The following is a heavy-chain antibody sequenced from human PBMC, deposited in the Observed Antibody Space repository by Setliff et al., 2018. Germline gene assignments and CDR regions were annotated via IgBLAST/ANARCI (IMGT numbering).Heavy chain of an antibody. D-gene: IGHD6-6*01. V-gene: IGHV1-69*05. CDR2: TILMFGTT. Sequence: GASVKVSCKASGGTFSSYGISWVRQAPGQGLEWMGGTILMFGTTNYARKFQGRVTIITDESTSTAYMQLSSLGSEDTAVYYCVREGVHSRSSTDYRYYMDVWGKGTTVTV. CDR3: VREGVHSRSSTDYRYYMDV. J-gene: IGHJ6*03. CDR1: GGTFSSYG.